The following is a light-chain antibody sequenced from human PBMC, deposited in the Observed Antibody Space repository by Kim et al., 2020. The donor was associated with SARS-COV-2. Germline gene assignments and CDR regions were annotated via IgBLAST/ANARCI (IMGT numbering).Light chain of an antibody. CDR3: CSYAGSSTWV. V-gene: IGLV2-23*02. Sequence: QSALPPPASVSGSPGQSITISCTGTSSDVGSYNLVSWYQQHPGKAPKLMIYEVSKRPSGVSNRFSGSKSGNTASLTISGLQAEDEADYYCCSYAGSSTWVFGRGTQLTVL. J-gene: IGLJ3*02. CDR2: EVS. CDR1: SSDVGSYNL.